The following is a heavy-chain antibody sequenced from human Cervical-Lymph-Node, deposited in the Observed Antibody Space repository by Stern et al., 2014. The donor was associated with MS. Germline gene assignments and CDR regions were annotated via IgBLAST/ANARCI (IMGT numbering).Heavy chain of an antibody. CDR1: GFTFSTYA. D-gene: IGHD3-3*01. Sequence: VQLLESGGGVVQPGRSLRLSCAASGFTFSTYAMRWVRQAPGKGLEWVAVIWFDGSNEYYADSVTGRFTVSRDNSKNTLYLQMNSLRAEDTAVYYCARGFHTILDWGQGTLVTVSS. CDR3: ARGFHTILD. CDR2: IWFDGSNE. V-gene: IGHV3-33*01. J-gene: IGHJ4*02.